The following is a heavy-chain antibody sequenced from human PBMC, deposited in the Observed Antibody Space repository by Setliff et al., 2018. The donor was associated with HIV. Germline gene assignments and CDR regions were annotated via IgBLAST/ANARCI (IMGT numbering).Heavy chain of an antibody. J-gene: IGHJ4*02. D-gene: IGHD3-10*01. CDR2: INTSGST. CDR3: YGIFDY. Sequence: SETLSLTCTVSSGSITSYSWNWIRQPPGKGLEWIGYINTSGSTNYNPSLKSRVTISVDTSKDQFSLKTEDTAIYYCTTDKLYGIFDYWGQGTLVTVSS. V-gene: IGHV4-4*08. CDR1: SGSITSYS.